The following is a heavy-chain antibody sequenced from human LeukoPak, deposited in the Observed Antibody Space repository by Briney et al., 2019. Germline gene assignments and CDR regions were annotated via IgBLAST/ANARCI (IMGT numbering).Heavy chain of an antibody. D-gene: IGHD3-16*01. CDR2: ISGDGGST. CDR1: GFTFSSYW. V-gene: IGHV3-74*01. J-gene: IGHJ4*02. CDR3: VGGGVDY. Sequence: QPGGSLRLSCVASGFTFSSYWIHWVRHAPGKGLVWVSRISGDGGSTDYADSVKGRFTISRDNAKNTLYLQVNSLGVEDTAVYYCVGGGVDYWGQGTLVTVSS.